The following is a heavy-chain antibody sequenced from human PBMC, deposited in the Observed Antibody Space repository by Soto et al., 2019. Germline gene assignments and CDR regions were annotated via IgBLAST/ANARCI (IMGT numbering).Heavy chain of an antibody. D-gene: IGHD3-22*01. CDR3: ARVPATGYYYDSSGYYYFDY. CDR2: ISTYNGNT. J-gene: IGHJ4*02. CDR1: GYTFTSYG. V-gene: IGHV1-18*01. Sequence: QVQLVQSGAEVKKPGASVKVSCKASGYTFTSYGINWVRQAPGQGLEWMGWISTYNGNTNYAQKLQGRVTMTTDTSTSTAYMELRSLRSDDTAVYYCARVPATGYYYDSSGYYYFDYWGQGTLVTVSS.